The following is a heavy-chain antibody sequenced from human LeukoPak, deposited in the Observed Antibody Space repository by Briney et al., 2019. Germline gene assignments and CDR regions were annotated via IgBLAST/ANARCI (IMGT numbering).Heavy chain of an antibody. CDR3: ARTVGAALIDY. CDR2: IAGSGNGYRT. D-gene: IGHD1-26*01. J-gene: IGHJ4*02. V-gene: IGHV3-23*01. CDR1: GITFSTYG. Sequence: PGGSLRLSCVASGITFSTYGLSWVRQAPGKGLEWVSSIAGSGNGYRTFYADSVKGRFSISRDNSKNTVYLQMNSLRAEDTAVYYCARTVGAALIDYWGQGTLVTVSS.